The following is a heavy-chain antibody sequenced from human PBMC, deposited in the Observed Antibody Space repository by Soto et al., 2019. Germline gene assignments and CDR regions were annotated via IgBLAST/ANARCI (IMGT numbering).Heavy chain of an antibody. CDR3: ARQDGSGSFFYYYGMDV. D-gene: IGHD3-10*01. J-gene: IGHJ6*02. V-gene: IGHV5-10-1*01. CDR2: IDPSDSYT. CDR1: GYSFTSYW. Sequence: GESLKISCKGSGYSFTSYWISWVRQMPGKGLEWMGRIDPSDSYTNYSPSFQGHVTISADKSISTAYLQWSSLKASDTAMYYCARQDGSGSFFYYYGMDVWGQGTTVTVSS.